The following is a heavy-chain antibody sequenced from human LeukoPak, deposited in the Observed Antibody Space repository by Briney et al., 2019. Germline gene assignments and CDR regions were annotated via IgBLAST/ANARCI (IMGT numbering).Heavy chain of an antibody. Sequence: PGGSLRLSCAASRLTFSTYSMNWVRQAPGKGLEWVSSISSSSTYIYYADSVKGRFTISRDNAKNSLYLQMNSLRAEDTAVYYCARRFGYGVVGGYFDYWGQGTLVTVSS. D-gene: IGHD4/OR15-4a*01. CDR2: ISSSSTYI. V-gene: IGHV3-21*01. CDR1: RLTFSTYS. CDR3: ARRFGYGVVGGYFDY. J-gene: IGHJ4*02.